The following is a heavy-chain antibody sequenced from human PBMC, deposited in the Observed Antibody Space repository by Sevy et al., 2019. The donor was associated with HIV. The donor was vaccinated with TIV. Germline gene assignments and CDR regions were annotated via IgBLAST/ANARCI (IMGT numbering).Heavy chain of an antibody. D-gene: IGHD3-3*01. V-gene: IGHV3-7*01. Sequence: GGSLRLSCAASGFTFSSYWMSWVRQAPGKGLEWVANIKQDGSEKYYVDSLKGRFTISRDNAKNSLYLQMNSLRAEDTAVYYCARETRYYDFWSGYYPTDYNWFDPWGQGTLVTVSS. CDR3: ARETRYYDFWSGYYPTDYNWFDP. J-gene: IGHJ5*02. CDR1: GFTFSSYW. CDR2: IKQDGSEK.